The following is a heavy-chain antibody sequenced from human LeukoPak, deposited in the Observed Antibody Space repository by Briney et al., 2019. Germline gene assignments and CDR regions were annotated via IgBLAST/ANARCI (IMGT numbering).Heavy chain of an antibody. CDR2: IYSGGST. V-gene: IGHV3-53*01. CDR3: AQSIAAAVPNFDY. Sequence: GGSLRLSCAASGFTVSSNYMSWVRQAPGKGLEWVSVIYSGGSTYYADSVKGRFTISRDNSKNTLYLQMNSLRAEDSAVYYCAQSIAAAVPNFDYWGQGTLVTVSS. CDR1: GFTVSSNY. J-gene: IGHJ4*02. D-gene: IGHD6-13*01.